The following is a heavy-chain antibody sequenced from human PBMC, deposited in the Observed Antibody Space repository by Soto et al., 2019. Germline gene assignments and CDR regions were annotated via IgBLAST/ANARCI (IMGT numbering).Heavy chain of an antibody. Sequence: QVQLVQSGAEVKKPGASVKVSCKASGYTFTSYDINWVRQATGQGLEWMGWMNPNSGNTGYAQKCQDRVTMTRNNCVSAAYMELSSLRSEDTSVYYCEREGSSCGYVDYWGQGTLVTVSS. V-gene: IGHV1-8*01. CDR3: EREGSSCGYVDY. CDR1: GYTFTSYD. CDR2: MNPNSGNT. J-gene: IGHJ4*02. D-gene: IGHD6-19*01.